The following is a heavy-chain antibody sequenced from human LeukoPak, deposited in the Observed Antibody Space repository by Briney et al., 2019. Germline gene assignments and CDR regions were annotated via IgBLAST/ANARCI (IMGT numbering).Heavy chain of an antibody. J-gene: IGHJ6*03. CDR1: GGSFSGYY. CDR2: INPSGST. CDR3: ARGRGKAMSSYYYYYYMDV. V-gene: IGHV4-34*01. D-gene: IGHD2-2*01. Sequence: SEILSLTCAVYGGSFSGYYWSWIRQPPGKGLEWIGEINPSGSTNYNPSLKSRVTISVDTSKNQSSLKLSSVTAADTAVYYCARGRGKAMSSYYYYYYMDVWGKGTTVTVSS.